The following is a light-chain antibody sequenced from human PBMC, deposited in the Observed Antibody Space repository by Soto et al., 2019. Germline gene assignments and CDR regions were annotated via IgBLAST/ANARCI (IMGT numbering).Light chain of an antibody. V-gene: IGKV3-20*01. CDR3: QQYGSTPLT. CDR2: DAS. J-gene: IGKJ4*01. Sequence: EIVLPQSPGTLSLSPGARATLSCRASQSVGNNYLAWYQQTPGQAPRFLISDASSRATGIPDRFSGSGSGTDFTLTISRLEPEDFAVYYGQQYGSTPLTFGGGTKVESK. CDR1: QSVGNNY.